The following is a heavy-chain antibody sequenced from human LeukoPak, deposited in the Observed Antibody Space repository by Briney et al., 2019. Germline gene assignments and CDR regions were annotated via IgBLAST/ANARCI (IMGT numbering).Heavy chain of an antibody. D-gene: IGHD4-17*01. CDR3: ARDLYGDHVHDY. V-gene: IGHV6-1*01. Sequence: SQTLSLTCAISGDSVSSNSVTWNWIRQSPSRGLEWLGRTYYRSTWYNDYAVSVRGRITVNPDTSKNQFSLHLNSVTPEDTAVYYCARDLYGDHVHDYWGQGTLVTVSS. CDR2: TYYRSTWYN. J-gene: IGHJ4*02. CDR1: GDSVSSNSVT.